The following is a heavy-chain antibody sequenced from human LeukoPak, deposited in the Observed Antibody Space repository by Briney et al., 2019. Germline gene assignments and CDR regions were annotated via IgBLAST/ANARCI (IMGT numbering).Heavy chain of an antibody. Sequence: ASVKVSCKASGYTFTSYDINWVRQANGQGLEWMGWMNPNSGNTGYAQKFQGRVTMTRNTSISTAYMELSSLRSEDTAVYYCARGQGCSGGSCYSKGDYWGQGTLVTVSS. J-gene: IGHJ4*02. CDR3: ARGQGCSGGSCYSKGDY. D-gene: IGHD2-15*01. V-gene: IGHV1-8*01. CDR2: MNPNSGNT. CDR1: GYTFTSYD.